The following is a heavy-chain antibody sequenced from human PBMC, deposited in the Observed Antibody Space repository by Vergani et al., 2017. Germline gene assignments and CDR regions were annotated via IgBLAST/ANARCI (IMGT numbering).Heavy chain of an antibody. D-gene: IGHD1-26*01. V-gene: IGHV3-9*01. CDR3: ARGEVGATPPDY. Sequence: EVQLVESGGGLVQPGRSLRLSCAASGFTFDDYAMHWVRQAPGKGLEWVSGISWNSGSIGYADSVKGRFTISRDNAKNSLYLQMNSLRAEDTAVYYCARGEVGATPPDYWGQGTLVTVSS. J-gene: IGHJ4*02. CDR2: ISWNSGSI. CDR1: GFTFDDYA.